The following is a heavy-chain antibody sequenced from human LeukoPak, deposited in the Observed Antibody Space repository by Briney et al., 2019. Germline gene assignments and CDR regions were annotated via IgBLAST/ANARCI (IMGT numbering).Heavy chain of an antibody. J-gene: IGHJ4*02. Sequence: PGGSLRLSCAASGFTFSSYGMHWVRQAPGKGLEWVAVISYDGSNKYYADTVKGRFTISRDNSKNTLYLQMNSLRVEDTAVYFCARARIAAPLLDYWGQGTLVTVSS. CDR1: GFTFSSYG. CDR3: ARARIAAPLLDY. V-gene: IGHV3-30*03. CDR2: ISYDGSNK. D-gene: IGHD6-13*01.